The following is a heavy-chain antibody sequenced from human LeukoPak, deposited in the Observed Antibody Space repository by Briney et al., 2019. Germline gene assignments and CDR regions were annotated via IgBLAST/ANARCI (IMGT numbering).Heavy chain of an antibody. V-gene: IGHV4-38-2*02. CDR3: ARGGRLQSNLVDY. CDR2: IYHSGST. CDR1: GYSISSGYY. Sequence: PSETLSLTCTVSGYSISSGYYWGCIRQPPGKGLEWIGSIYHSGSTYCNPSLKSRVTISVDTSKNQFSLKLTSVTAADTAVYYCARGGRLQSNLVDYWGQGTLVTVSS. D-gene: IGHD4-11*01. J-gene: IGHJ4*02.